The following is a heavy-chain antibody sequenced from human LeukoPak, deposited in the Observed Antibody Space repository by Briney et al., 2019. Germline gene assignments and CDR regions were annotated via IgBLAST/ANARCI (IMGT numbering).Heavy chain of an antibody. D-gene: IGHD3-22*01. CDR1: GGSVSSGSYY. V-gene: IGHV4-61*01. CDR3: ARVVARGSSGYQLDY. CDR2: IYYSGRT. J-gene: IGHJ4*02. Sequence: SETLSLTCTVSGGSVSSGSYYWSWIRQPPGKGLVWIGYIYYSGRTNYNPSLKSRVTISVDTSKNQFSLKLSSVTAADTAVYYCARVVARGSSGYQLDYWGQGTLVTVSS.